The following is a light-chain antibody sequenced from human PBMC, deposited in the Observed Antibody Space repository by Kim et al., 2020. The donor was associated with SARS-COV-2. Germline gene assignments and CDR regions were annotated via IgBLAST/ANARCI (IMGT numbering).Light chain of an antibody. CDR1: QDISNW. J-gene: IGKJ3*01. Sequence: DIQMTQSPSSVSASVGDRVTIACRASQDISNWLAWYQQKPGKAPKLLIYAATTLQSGVPSRFSGSGSGTDFTLTISSLESEDFATYFCLQSNTFPFAFGPGTKVDIK. CDR3: LQSNTFPFA. V-gene: IGKV1-12*02. CDR2: AAT.